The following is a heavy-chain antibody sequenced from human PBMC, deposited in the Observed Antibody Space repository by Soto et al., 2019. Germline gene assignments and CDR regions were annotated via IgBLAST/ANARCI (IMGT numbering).Heavy chain of an antibody. J-gene: IGHJ4*02. Sequence: ASVKVSCKASGYTFTGYYMHWVRQAPGQGLEWMGWINPNSGGTNYAQKFQGRVTMTRDTSISTAYMELSRLRSDDTAVYYCARRGYCSGGSCLEFDYWGQGTLVTV. D-gene: IGHD2-15*01. CDR1: GYTFTGYY. V-gene: IGHV1-2*02. CDR2: INPNSGGT. CDR3: ARRGYCSGGSCLEFDY.